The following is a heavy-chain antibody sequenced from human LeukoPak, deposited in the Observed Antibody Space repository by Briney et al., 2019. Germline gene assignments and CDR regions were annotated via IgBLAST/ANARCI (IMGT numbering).Heavy chain of an antibody. J-gene: IGHJ2*01. V-gene: IGHV2-70*17. D-gene: IGHD6-6*01. CDR1: GFSLATSGVC. CDR2: IDWDDDK. Sequence: RESGPTLVNPTPTLTLTCTFSGFSLATSGVCVSWIRQPPRKALEWLARIDWDDDKFYSTSLKTRLTISKDTSKNQVVLTMTNMDPVDTATYYCARMDYSRSSKCFFDLWGRGTLVSASS. CDR3: ARMDYSRSSKCFFDL.